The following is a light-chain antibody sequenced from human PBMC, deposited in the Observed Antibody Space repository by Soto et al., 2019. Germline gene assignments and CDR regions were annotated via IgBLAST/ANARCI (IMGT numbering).Light chain of an antibody. CDR3: KNYDPPRGWT. V-gene: IGKV3-20*01. CDR1: HVFGGGF. J-gene: IGKJ1*01. CDR2: RES. Sequence: ILLTQSPGTLSLSPGGKAPLSRRASHVFGGGFLAWYQQKSGRPPRPLIYRESRGATGTQDRFSGSGSGTDFTLTISRREPEDVAVYYCKNYDPPRGWTFGQGTKGNIK.